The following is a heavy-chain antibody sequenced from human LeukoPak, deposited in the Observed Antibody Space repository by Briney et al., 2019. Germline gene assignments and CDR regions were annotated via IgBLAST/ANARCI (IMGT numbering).Heavy chain of an antibody. CDR1: GFTFSSYA. CDR3: AKDTSIGKYCTNGVCSPFDY. V-gene: IGHV3-23*01. CDR2: ISDSGDYT. Sequence: GGSLTLSCAGSGFTFSSYAMSWIRQAPGQGLEWVSVISDSGDYTSYADSVRGRFTISRDNSRNTLYLQMISLRPEDTAVYYCAKDTSIGKYCTNGVCSPFDYWGQGTLVTVSS. D-gene: IGHD2-8*01. J-gene: IGHJ4*02.